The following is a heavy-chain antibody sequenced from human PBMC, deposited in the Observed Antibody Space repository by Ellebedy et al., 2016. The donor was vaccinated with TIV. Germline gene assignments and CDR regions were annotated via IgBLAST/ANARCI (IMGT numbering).Heavy chain of an antibody. CDR2: INWNGGST. CDR1: GFTFDDYG. Sequence: GESLKISCAASGFTFDDYGMSWVRQAPGKGLEWVSGINWNGGSTGYADSVKGRFTISRDNAKNSLYLQMNSLRAEDTALYYCARDRGGYSSGWDDYWGQGTLVTVSS. J-gene: IGHJ4*02. CDR3: ARDRGGYSSGWDDY. D-gene: IGHD6-19*01. V-gene: IGHV3-20*04.